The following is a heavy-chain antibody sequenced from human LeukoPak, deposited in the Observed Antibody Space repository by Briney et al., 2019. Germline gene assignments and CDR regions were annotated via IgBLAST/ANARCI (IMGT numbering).Heavy chain of an antibody. D-gene: IGHD5-24*01. J-gene: IGHJ4*02. Sequence: PGGSLRLSCAASGFTFSDYWMHWVRQAPGKGLVRVSRINSDGSSTTYADSVKGRFTISRDNAKNTLYLQMNSLRAEDTAVYYCARTQFFDYWGQGTLVTVSS. V-gene: IGHV3-74*01. CDR3: ARTQFFDY. CDR1: GFTFSDYW. CDR2: INSDGSST.